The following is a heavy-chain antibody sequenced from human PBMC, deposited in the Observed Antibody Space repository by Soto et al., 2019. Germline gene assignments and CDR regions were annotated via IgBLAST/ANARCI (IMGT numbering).Heavy chain of an antibody. V-gene: IGHV1-46*01. CDR3: ARDRLLRFLEWKTYYYYGMDV. Sequence: ASVKVSCKASGYTFTSYYMHWVRQAPGQGLEWMGIINPSGGSTSYAQKFQCRVTMTRDTSTSTVYMELSSLRSEDTAVYYCARDRLLRFLEWKTYYYYGMDVWGQGTTVTVSS. J-gene: IGHJ6*02. CDR1: GYTFTSYY. D-gene: IGHD3-3*01. CDR2: INPSGGST.